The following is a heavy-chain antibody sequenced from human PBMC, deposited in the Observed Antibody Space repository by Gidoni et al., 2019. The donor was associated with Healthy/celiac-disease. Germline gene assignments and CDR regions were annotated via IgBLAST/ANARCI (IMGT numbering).Heavy chain of an antibody. Sequence: SETLSLTCAVHCGSFSGYYWSWIRQPPGKGLEWIGEINHSRSTNYNPSLKSRVTISVDTSKNQFSLKLSSVTAADTAVYYCARGGYSYALNYWGQGTLVTVSS. CDR1: CGSFSGYY. J-gene: IGHJ4*02. V-gene: IGHV4-34*01. D-gene: IGHD5-18*01. CDR3: ARGGYSYALNY. CDR2: INHSRST.